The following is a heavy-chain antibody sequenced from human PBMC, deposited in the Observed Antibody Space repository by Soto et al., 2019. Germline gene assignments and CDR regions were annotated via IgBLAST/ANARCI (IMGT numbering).Heavy chain of an antibody. D-gene: IGHD2-8*02. Sequence: DVQLVESGGGWVQPGRSLRLSCAASGFKFSDYWMSWVRQAPGEGLEWVGNIKHDTSEAHYADSVKGRFTITRDNIKNFLFLQMRDLRADDTASYYCARGILGGVRIDYGMDVWGQGTTVTVSS. V-gene: IGHV3-7*03. J-gene: IGHJ6*02. CDR3: ARGILGGVRIDYGMDV. CDR1: GFKFSDYW. CDR2: IKHDTSEA.